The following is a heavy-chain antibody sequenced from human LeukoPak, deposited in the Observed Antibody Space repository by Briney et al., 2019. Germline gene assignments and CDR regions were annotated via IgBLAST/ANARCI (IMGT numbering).Heavy chain of an antibody. Sequence: GASVKVSCKASGYTFTGYYMHWVRQAPGQGLEWMGWINPNSGGTNYAQKFQGRVTMTRDTSISTAYMELSRLRSDDTAVYYCASYCSSTSCYPIPPYYYYYGMDVWGQGTTVTVSS. V-gene: IGHV1-2*02. CDR3: ASYCSSTSCYPIPPYYYYYGMDV. CDR2: INPNSGGT. D-gene: IGHD2-2*01. J-gene: IGHJ6*02. CDR1: GYTFTGYY.